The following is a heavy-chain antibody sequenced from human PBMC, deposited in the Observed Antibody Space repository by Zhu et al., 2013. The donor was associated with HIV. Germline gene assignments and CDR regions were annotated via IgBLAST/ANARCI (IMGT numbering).Heavy chain of an antibody. J-gene: IGHJ1*01. V-gene: IGHV1-2*02. D-gene: IGHD4-17*01. CDR1: GYTFTGYF. CDR2: INPNSGGT. Sequence: QEYLVQSGAEVKKPGAAVRVSCKASGYTFTGYFMHWVRQAPGQGLEWMGWINPNSGGTNSAQKFQGRVTMTRDTSISTAYMELSRLRFDDTAVYYCARSRTVEEAEYFQHWGQGTLVTVSS. CDR3: ARSRTVEEAEYFQH.